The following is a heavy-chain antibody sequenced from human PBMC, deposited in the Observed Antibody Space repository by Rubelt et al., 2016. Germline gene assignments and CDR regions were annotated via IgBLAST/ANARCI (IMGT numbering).Heavy chain of an antibody. D-gene: IGHD6-19*01. CDR2: IDNDGSLA. J-gene: IGHJ6*02. CDR3: AKQVVPGTAHQFAMDV. Sequence: EVQLVESGGGLVQPGGSLRLSCAASGFSFSNYWMLWFRQDPGKGLVWVSRIDNDGSLATYAASVAGRFTISRDNAKNTLYLQMNSLRAEDTAVYYRAKQVVPGTAHQFAMDVWGQGTKVTVSS. V-gene: IGHV3-74*01. CDR1: GFSFSNYW.